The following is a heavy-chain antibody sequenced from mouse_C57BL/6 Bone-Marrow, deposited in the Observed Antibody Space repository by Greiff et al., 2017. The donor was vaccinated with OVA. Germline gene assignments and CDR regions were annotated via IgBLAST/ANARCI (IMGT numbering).Heavy chain of an antibody. J-gene: IGHJ2*01. D-gene: IGHD4-1*01. CDR1: GFNIKDDY. V-gene: IGHV14-4*01. CDR3: TPLNWDGNYFDY. Sequence: EVKLQESGAELVRPGASVKLSCTASGFNIKDDYMHWVKQRPEQGLEWIGWIDPENGDTEYASKFQGKATITADTSSNTAYLQLSSLTSEDTAVYYCTPLNWDGNYFDYWGQGTTLTVSS. CDR2: IDPENGDT.